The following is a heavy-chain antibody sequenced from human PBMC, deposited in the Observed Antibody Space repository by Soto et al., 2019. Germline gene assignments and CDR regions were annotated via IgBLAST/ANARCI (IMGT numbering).Heavy chain of an antibody. Sequence: QVQLQESGPGLVKPSETLSLTCTVSGGSMNTYYWVWFRQPPGKGLEWVGYIYYRGLTTYRPSLNSRVTIFVAHSTNQFSKNINSVTADAPAVYYRARLGGYYHDFDQCGQGSLVTVYS. J-gene: IGHJ4*02. CDR3: ARLGGYYHDFDQ. CDR2: IYYRGLT. D-gene: IGHD3-22*01. CDR1: GGSMNTYY. V-gene: IGHV4-59*08.